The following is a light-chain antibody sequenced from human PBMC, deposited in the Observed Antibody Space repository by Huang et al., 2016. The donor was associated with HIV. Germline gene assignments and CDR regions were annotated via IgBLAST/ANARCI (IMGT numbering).Light chain of an antibody. J-gene: IGKJ1*01. Sequence: IVMTQSPATLSVSPGERATLSCRASQSVSSNVAWYQQKPGQAPRLLSYGASTRATGIPARFSGSGSGTEFTLTISSLQSEDFAVYYCQQYNKWPRTFGQGTKVEIK. V-gene: IGKV3-15*01. CDR1: QSVSSN. CDR3: QQYNKWPRT. CDR2: GAS.